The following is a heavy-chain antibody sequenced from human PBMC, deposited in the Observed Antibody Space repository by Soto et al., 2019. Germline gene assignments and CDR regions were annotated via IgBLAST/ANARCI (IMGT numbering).Heavy chain of an antibody. D-gene: IGHD3-10*01. J-gene: IGHJ6*03. CDR3: ARGRGSGSYYNGPGYYYYMDV. CDR2: IYYSGST. Sequence: SETLSLTCTVSGGSISSGGYYWSWIRQHPGKGLEWFGYIYYSGSTYYNPSLKSRVTISVDTSKNQFSLKLSSVTAADTAVYYCARGRGSGSYYNGPGYYYYMDVWGKGTTVTVSS. CDR1: GGSISSGGYY. V-gene: IGHV4-31*03.